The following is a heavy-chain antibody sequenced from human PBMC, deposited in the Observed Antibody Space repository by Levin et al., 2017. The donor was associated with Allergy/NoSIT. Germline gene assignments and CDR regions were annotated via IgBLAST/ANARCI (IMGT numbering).Heavy chain of an antibody. CDR2: IKQDGSEK. D-gene: IGHD1-26*01. V-gene: IGHV3-7*01. J-gene: IGHJ5*02. CDR1: GFTFSSYW. Sequence: GASVKVSCAASGFTFSSYWMSWVRQAPGKGLEWVANIKQDGSEKYYVDSVKGRFTISRDNAKNSLYLQMNSLRAEDTAVYYCYRGELPRYPWGQGTLVTVSS. CDR3: YRGELPRYP.